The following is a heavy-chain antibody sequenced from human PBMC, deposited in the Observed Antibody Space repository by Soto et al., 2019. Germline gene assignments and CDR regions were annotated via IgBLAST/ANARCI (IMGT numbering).Heavy chain of an antibody. Sequence: GGSLRLSCAASGFTFSGSAMHWVRQASGKGLEWVGRIRSKANSYATAYAASVKGRFTISRDDSKNTAYLQMNSLKTEDTAVYYCTSLLGLRSSGWYIDYWGQGTLVTVSP. CDR1: GFTFSGSA. V-gene: IGHV3-73*01. D-gene: IGHD6-19*01. CDR2: IRSKANSYAT. J-gene: IGHJ4*02. CDR3: TSLLGLRSSGWYIDY.